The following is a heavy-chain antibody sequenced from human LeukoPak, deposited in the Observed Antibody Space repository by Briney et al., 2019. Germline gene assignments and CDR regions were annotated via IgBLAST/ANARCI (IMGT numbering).Heavy chain of an antibody. J-gene: IGHJ4*02. Sequence: SGTLSLTCAVSGGSISSNNWWGWVRQPPGKGLEWIGSIYYSGSTYYSPSLKNRVTISVDTSRNRFSLRLSSVTAADTAVYYCARGGSRLTTAGDLDYWGQGALVTVSS. D-gene: IGHD3-16*01. CDR3: ARGGSRLTTAGDLDY. CDR1: GGSISSNNW. V-gene: IGHV4-39*01. CDR2: IYYSGST.